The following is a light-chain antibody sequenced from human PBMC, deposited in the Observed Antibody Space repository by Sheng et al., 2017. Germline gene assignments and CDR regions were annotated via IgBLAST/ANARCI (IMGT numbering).Light chain of an antibody. CDR3: QSYETTIV. J-gene: IGLJ2*01. CDR2: EDK. V-gene: IGLV6-57*01. CDR1: WQHWQQL. Sequence: NFMLTQPHSVSGVSGEDGDHLLHPQQWQHWQQLCAVVPAAPGSSPTTVIYEDKQRPSGVPDRFSGSIDRSSNSASLIISDLQTEDEGDYYCQSYETTIVFGGGTKLTVL.